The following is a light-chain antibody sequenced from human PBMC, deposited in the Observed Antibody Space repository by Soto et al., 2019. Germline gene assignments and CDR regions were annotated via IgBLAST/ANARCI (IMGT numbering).Light chain of an antibody. CDR2: RAS. J-gene: IGKJ4*01. CDR3: QQYGSSLT. V-gene: IGKV3-15*01. CDR1: QNIGRN. Sequence: ALTQSPATLSLSPVEPGTLPWRASQNIGRNLAWYQQKPGQAPSLLIFRASTRAPGIPGRITGGASGAESTLTINSLQSEDFAVDDCQQYGSSLTFGGGTKVEIK.